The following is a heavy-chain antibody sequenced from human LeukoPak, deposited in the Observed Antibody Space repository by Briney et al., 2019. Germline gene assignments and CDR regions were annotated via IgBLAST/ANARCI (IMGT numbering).Heavy chain of an antibody. V-gene: IGHV1-2*06. Sequence: GASVKVSCKASGYTFTGYYMHWVRQAPGQGLEWMGRINPNSGGTNYAQKLQGRVTMTRDTSTSTVYMELSSLRSEDTAVYYCARDQDDFWSGYYYYYYYGMDVWGQGTTVTVSS. CDR1: GYTFTGYY. CDR3: ARDQDDFWSGYYYYYYYGMDV. CDR2: INPNSGGT. D-gene: IGHD3-3*01. J-gene: IGHJ6*02.